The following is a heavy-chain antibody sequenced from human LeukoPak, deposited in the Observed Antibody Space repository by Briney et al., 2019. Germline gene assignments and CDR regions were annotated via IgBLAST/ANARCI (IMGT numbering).Heavy chain of an antibody. CDR1: GDSISVYS. CDR2: IYKTGST. Sequence: SETLSLTCAVSGDSISVYSWSWLRQPPGKGLEWIGYIYKTGSTNYTPSLRSRVTITVDTSRNQCSLELTSVTAADTAIYYCARHHLTSDYDESGYYDLWGQGTLVTVSS. J-gene: IGHJ4*02. D-gene: IGHD3-22*01. V-gene: IGHV4-59*08. CDR3: ARHHLTSDYDESGYYDL.